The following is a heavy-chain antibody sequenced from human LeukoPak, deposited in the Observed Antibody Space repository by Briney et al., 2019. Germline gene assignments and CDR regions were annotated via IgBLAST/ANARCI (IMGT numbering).Heavy chain of an antibody. J-gene: IGHJ4*02. Sequence: SETLSLTCTVSGGSISSYYWSWVRQPPGKGLEWIGEIYHSGSTNYNPSLKSRVTISVDKSKNQFSLKLSSVTAADTALYYCASGEYNSPVWDWGQGTLVTVSS. V-gene: IGHV4-4*02. CDR1: GGSISSYY. CDR2: IYHSGST. CDR3: ASGEYNSPVWD. D-gene: IGHD1-1*01.